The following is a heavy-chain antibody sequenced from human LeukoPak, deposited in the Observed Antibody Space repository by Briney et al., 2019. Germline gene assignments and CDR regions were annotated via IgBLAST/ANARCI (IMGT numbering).Heavy chain of an antibody. J-gene: IGHJ4*02. CDR1: GGSFSGYY. CDR3: AGRQRWPFDY. V-gene: IGHV4-34*01. CDR2: INHSGST. D-gene: IGHD4-23*01. Sequence: SETLSLTCAVYGGSFSGYYWSWIRQPPGKGLEWIGEINHSGSTNYNPSLKSRVTISVDTSKNQFSLKLSSVTAADTAVYYCAGRQRWPFDYWGQGSLVIVSS.